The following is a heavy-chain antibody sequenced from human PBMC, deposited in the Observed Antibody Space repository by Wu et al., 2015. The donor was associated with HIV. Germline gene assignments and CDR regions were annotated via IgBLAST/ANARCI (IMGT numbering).Heavy chain of an antibody. D-gene: IGHD6-19*01. V-gene: IGHV1-69*13. Sequence: QVQLVQSGAEVKKPGSSVKVSCKASGGTFSSYAISWVRQAPGQGLEWMGRIIPIFGTANYAQKFQGRVTITADESTSTAYMELSSLRSEDTAVYYCARTNAVGQWLVYDYYYYGMDVWGQGDHGHRLL. J-gene: IGHJ6*02. CDR1: GGTFSSYA. CDR2: IIPIFGTA. CDR3: ARTNAVGQWLVYDYYYYGMDV.